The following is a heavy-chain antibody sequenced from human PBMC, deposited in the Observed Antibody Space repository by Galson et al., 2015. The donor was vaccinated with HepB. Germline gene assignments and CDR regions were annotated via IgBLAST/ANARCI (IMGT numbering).Heavy chain of an antibody. V-gene: IGHV3-30-3*01. J-gene: IGHJ6*02. CDR3: AREGLYYYDSSGYSHYYYYGMDV. CDR2: ISYDGSHK. Sequence: SLRLSCAASEFTFSNHWMSWVRQAPGKGLEWVAVISYDGSHKYYADSGKGRFTISRDNSKNTLYLQMNSLRAEDTAVYYCAREGLYYYDSSGYSHYYYYGMDVWGQGTTVTVSS. D-gene: IGHD3-22*01. CDR1: EFTFSNHW.